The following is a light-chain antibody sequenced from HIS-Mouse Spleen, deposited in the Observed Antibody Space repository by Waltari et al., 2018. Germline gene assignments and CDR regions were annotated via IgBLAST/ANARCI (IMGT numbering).Light chain of an antibody. CDR3: SSYTSSSTYV. J-gene: IGLJ1*01. V-gene: IGLV2-14*03. CDR1: SSDVGVYNY. Sequence: QSALTQPASVSGSPGQSFTISCTGTSSDVGVYNYVPWYQQHPGKAPKPMIYDVSNRPSGVSNRFSGSKSGNTASLTISGLQAEDEADYYCSSYTSSSTYVFGTGTKVTVL. CDR2: DVS.